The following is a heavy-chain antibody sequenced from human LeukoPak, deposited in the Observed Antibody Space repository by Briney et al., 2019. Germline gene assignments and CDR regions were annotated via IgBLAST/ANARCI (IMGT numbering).Heavy chain of an antibody. CDR1: GFTLSTYA. J-gene: IGHJ4*02. V-gene: IGHV3-30*04. CDR2: ISQDGSIK. D-gene: IGHD6-13*01. CDR3: ASHSSPTY. Sequence: GRSLRLSCLASGFTLSTYAMHWVRQAPGKGLEWVAVISQDGSIKHHADSVKGRFTTSRDNSKSTLYLQMNSLRAEDTAVYYCASHSSPTYWGQGTLVPVSS.